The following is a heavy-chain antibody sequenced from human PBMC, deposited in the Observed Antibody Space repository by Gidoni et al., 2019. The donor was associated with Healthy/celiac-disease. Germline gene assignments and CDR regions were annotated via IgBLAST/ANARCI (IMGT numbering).Heavy chain of an antibody. Sequence: QVQLVQSGAEVTKPGSSVKVSCKASVGPFSSYAISWVRQAPGQGLEWMGGIIPIIGTANYAQKFQGRVTITADKSTSTAYMELSSLRAEDTAVYYCARAPRSGGLDDYWGQGTLVTVSS. D-gene: IGHD3-10*01. CDR3: ARAPRSGGLDDY. V-gene: IGHV1-69*06. CDR2: IIPIIGTA. J-gene: IGHJ4*02. CDR1: VGPFSSYA.